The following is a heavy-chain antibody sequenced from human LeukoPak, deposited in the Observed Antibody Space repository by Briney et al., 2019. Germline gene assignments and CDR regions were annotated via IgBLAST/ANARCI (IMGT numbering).Heavy chain of an antibody. CDR3: ARDGSSSIWYGGYYYYYMDV. D-gene: IGHD6-13*01. CDR1: GYTFTSYY. V-gene: IGHV1-46*01. Sequence: ASVKVSCKASGYTFTSYYMHWVRQAPGQGLEWMGIINPSGGSTSYAQKFQGRVTMTRDMSTSTVYMELSSLRAEDTAVYYCARDGSSSIWYGGYYYYYMDVWGKGTTVTVSS. J-gene: IGHJ6*03. CDR2: INPSGGST.